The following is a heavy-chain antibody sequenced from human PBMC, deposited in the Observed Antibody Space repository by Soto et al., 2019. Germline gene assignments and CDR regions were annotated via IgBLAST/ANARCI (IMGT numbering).Heavy chain of an antibody. CDR1: GYTLTEIS. J-gene: IGHJ3*02. D-gene: IGHD4-17*01. Sequence: ASVKVSCKVSGYTLTEISMHWGRQAPGKGLEWMGGLDPEDGETIYAKKFQGRATMTEDTSTDTAYMELSRLRSEDTAVYYCARVPHGADDAFDIWGQGTMVTVSS. V-gene: IGHV1-24*01. CDR3: ARVPHGADDAFDI. CDR2: LDPEDGET.